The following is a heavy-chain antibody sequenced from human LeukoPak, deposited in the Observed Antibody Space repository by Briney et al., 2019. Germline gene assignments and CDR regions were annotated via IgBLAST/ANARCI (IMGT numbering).Heavy chain of an antibody. CDR1: TSAFNYYY. V-gene: IGHV3-11*01. D-gene: IGHD7-27*01. CDR3: ARHQGLGIRNFDY. CDR2: ISDNGKTI. J-gene: IGHJ4*02. Sequence: GGSLRLSCAASTSAFNYYYMNWIRQAPGKGLEWLSYISDNGKTIFYADSVKGRFTISRDNAGKSLFLQMNSLRVEDTAVYYCARHQGLGIRNFDYWGQGTLVTVSS.